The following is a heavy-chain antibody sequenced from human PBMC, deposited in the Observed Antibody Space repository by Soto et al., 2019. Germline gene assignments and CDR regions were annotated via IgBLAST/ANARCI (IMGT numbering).Heavy chain of an antibody. CDR1: GFTLSTSGMG. V-gene: IGHV2-5*02. Sequence: QITWKESGLTLVKPTQTLTLTYTFSGFTLSTSGMGVGWIRQPPGKALEWLALIYWDDNKRYSPSLKTRLTITKDTSKNQVVLTMTNMDPVDTATYYCAHRIVTNNWFDPWGQGTLVTVSS. CDR3: AHRIVTNNWFDP. D-gene: IGHD3-22*01. J-gene: IGHJ5*02. CDR2: IYWDDNK.